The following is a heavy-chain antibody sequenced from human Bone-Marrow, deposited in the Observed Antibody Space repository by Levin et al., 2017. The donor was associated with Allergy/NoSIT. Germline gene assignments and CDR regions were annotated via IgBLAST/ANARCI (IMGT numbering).Heavy chain of an antibody. D-gene: IGHD4-23*01. CDR2: ISSSSSTI. J-gene: IGHJ4*02. CDR1: GFTFSDYY. CDR3: VREERLRWSHY. V-gene: IGHV3-11*01. Sequence: AGGSLRLSCATSGFTFSDYYMSWVRQAPGKGLEWLSYISSSSSTIYYGDSVKGRFTISRDNAKNSLYLQMNSLKAEDTAVYYCVREERLRWSHYWGQGTLVTVSS.